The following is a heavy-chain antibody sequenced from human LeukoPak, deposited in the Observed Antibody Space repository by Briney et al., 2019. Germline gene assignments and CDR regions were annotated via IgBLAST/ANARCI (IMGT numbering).Heavy chain of an antibody. Sequence: PSGTLSLTCAVYGGSFSGYYWSWIRQPRGKGLEWIGENNRSGSTNYNPSLKSRVTISVDTSKNQFSLKLSSVTAADTAVYYCARAAGYDFWSGYSPFDYWGQGTLVTVSS. CDR1: GGSFSGYY. J-gene: IGHJ4*02. CDR3: ARAAGYDFWSGYSPFDY. D-gene: IGHD3-3*01. V-gene: IGHV4-34*01. CDR2: NNRSGST.